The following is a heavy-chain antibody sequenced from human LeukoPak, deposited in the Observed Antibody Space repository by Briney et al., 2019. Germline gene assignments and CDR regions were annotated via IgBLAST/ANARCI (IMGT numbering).Heavy chain of an antibody. CDR2: IWYDGSNK. J-gene: IGHJ4*02. D-gene: IGHD3-22*01. CDR3: ARDLDYYDSVASGYFDY. Sequence: PGGSLRLSCAASGFTFSSYGMHWVRQAPGKGLEWVAVIWYDGSNKYYADSVKGRFTISRDNSKNTLYLQMNSLRAEDTAVYYCARDLDYYDSVASGYFDYWGQGTLVTVSS. V-gene: IGHV3-33*01. CDR1: GFTFSSYG.